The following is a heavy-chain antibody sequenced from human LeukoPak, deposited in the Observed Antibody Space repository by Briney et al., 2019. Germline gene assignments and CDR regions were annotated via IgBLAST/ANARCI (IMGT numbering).Heavy chain of an antibody. CDR3: ARTAYCSSTSCYSMAAYYFDY. J-gene: IGHJ4*02. V-gene: IGHV4-59*01. D-gene: IGHD2-2*01. CDR1: GGSISSYY. Sequence: SETLSLTCTVSGGSISSYYWRWIRQPPGKGLEWIGYIYYSGSTNYNPSLKSRVTISVDTSKNQFSLKLSSVTAADTAVYYCARTAYCSSTSCYSMAAYYFDYWGQGTLVTVSS. CDR2: IYYSGST.